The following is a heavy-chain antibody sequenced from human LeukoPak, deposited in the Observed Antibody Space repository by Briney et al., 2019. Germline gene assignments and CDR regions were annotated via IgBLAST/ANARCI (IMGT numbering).Heavy chain of an antibody. Sequence: ASVKVSCKPSGYAFTTYGVSWVRQAPGQGLERMGWNSPYNGETNYSQKFQDRVTMTTDTSTDTAYLELRSLTSDDTAVYYCARDRRLLLEVAFMAVASPYYFDYWGQGSLVTVSS. J-gene: IGHJ4*02. CDR1: GYAFTTYG. CDR3: ARDRRLLLEVAFMAVASPYYFDY. D-gene: IGHD6-19*01. CDR2: NSPYNGET. V-gene: IGHV1-18*01.